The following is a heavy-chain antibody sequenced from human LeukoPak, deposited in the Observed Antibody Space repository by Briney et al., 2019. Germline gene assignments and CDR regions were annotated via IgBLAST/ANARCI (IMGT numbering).Heavy chain of an antibody. CDR3: ARVRFDGDYVHY. J-gene: IGHJ4*02. CDR2: IYSGGST. Sequence: GGSLRLSCAASGFTVSSSYMSWVRQAPGKGLEWVSVIYSGGSTYYADSVKGRFTISRDNSKNTLYLQMNSLRAEDTAVYYCARVRFDGDYVHYWGQGTLVTVSS. D-gene: IGHD4-17*01. V-gene: IGHV3-53*01. CDR1: GFTVSSSY.